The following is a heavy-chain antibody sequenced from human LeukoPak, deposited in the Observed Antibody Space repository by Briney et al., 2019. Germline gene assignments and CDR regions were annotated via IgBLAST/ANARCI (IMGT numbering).Heavy chain of an antibody. J-gene: IGHJ4*02. D-gene: IGHD2-8*01. CDR2: INPSGGST. CDR1: GYTFTNYY. Sequence: ASVKVSCKASGYTFTNYYIHWVRQAPGQGLEWMGIINPSGGSTSYAQKFQDRVTMTRDTSTSTVYMELSSLRSEDTAVYYCARDGRCLDYWGQGTLVIVSP. CDR3: ARDGRCLDY. V-gene: IGHV1-46*01.